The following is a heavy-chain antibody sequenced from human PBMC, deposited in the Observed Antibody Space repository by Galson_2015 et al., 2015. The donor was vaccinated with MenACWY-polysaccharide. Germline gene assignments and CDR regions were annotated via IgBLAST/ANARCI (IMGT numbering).Heavy chain of an antibody. CDR1: GHTFTSYA. CDR2: INAGNGNT. CDR3: AKAGPSSGGTYFDY. J-gene: IGHJ4*02. D-gene: IGHD6-6*01. V-gene: IGHV1-3*01. Sequence: SVKVSCKAFGHTFTSYAIHWVRQAPGQRLEWMGWINAGNGNTKYSQNFQGRVTITRDTSASTVYMELSSLRSEDTAVYYCAKAGPSSGGTYFDYWGQGSLVTVSS.